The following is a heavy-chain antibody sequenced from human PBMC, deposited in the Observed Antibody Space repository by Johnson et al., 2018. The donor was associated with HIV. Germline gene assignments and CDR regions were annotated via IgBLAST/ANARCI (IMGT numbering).Heavy chain of an antibody. CDR2: RRYDGRNK. CDR3: ARAYSSSWYRDDAFDI. Sequence: QVQLVESGGGLVKPGGSLRLSCAASGFTFDDYGMSWVRQAPGKGLEWVAFRRYDGRNKYYVDSVKGRFTISRDNSKNTLYLQMNSLRAEDTAVYYCARAYSSSWYRDDAFDIWGQGTMVTVFS. J-gene: IGHJ3*02. V-gene: IGHV3-30*02. CDR1: GFTFDDYG. D-gene: IGHD6-13*01.